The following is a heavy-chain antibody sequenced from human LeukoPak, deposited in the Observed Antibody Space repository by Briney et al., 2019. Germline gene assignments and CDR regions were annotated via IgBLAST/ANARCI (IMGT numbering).Heavy chain of an antibody. Sequence: SETLSLTYAVSGYSISSGYYWGWIRQPPGKGLEWIGGIYHSGSTYYNPSLKSRVTISVDTSKNQFSLKLSSVTAADTAVYYCARQGYYYDSSGHQSGLFDYWGQGTLVTVSS. V-gene: IGHV4-38-2*01. D-gene: IGHD3-22*01. J-gene: IGHJ4*02. CDR1: GYSISSGYY. CDR2: IYHSGST. CDR3: ARQGYYYDSSGHQSGLFDY.